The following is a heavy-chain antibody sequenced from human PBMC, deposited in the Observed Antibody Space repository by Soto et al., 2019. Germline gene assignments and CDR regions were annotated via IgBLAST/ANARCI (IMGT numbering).Heavy chain of an antibody. CDR3: ARQIYDSDTGPNFQYYFDS. CDR2: IDPSDSQT. D-gene: IGHD3-22*01. CDR1: GYSFAGYW. J-gene: IGHJ4*02. Sequence: PVGSVKISCKGSGYSFAGYWITWVRQKPGKGLEWMGRIDPSDSQTYYSPSFRGHVTISVTKSITTVFLQWSSLRASDTAMYYRARQIYDSDTGPNFQYYFDSWGQGTPVTVSS. V-gene: IGHV5-10-1*01.